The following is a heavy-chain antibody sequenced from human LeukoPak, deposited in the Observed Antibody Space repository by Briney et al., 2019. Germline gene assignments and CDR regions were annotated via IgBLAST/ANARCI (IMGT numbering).Heavy chain of an antibody. CDR3: ARFGRPGILRYGSPYYYYMDV. CDR2: ISSSSSYI. D-gene: IGHD3-10*01. V-gene: IGHV3-21*01. J-gene: IGHJ6*03. CDR1: GFTFSSYS. Sequence: KPGGSLRLSCAASGFTFSSYSMNWVRQAPGKGLEWVSSISSSSSYIYYADSVKGRFTISRDNAKNSLYLQMNSLRAEDTAVYYCARFGRPGILRYGSPYYYYMDVWGKGTTVTVSS.